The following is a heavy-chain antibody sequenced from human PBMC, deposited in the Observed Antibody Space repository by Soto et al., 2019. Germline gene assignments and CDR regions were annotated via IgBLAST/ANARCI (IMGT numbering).Heavy chain of an antibody. Sequence: EVQLVESGGGLVQPGGSLKLSCAASGFTFSGSAMHWVRQASGKGLEWVGRIRSKANSYATAYAASVKGRFTISRDDSSNTAYLQMNRLKTEDTAVYYGTRRGRGLLWFGENGAFDIWGQGTMVTVSS. J-gene: IGHJ3*02. CDR2: IRSKANSYAT. V-gene: IGHV3-73*02. CDR1: GFTFSGSA. CDR3: TRRGRGLLWFGENGAFDI. D-gene: IGHD3-10*01.